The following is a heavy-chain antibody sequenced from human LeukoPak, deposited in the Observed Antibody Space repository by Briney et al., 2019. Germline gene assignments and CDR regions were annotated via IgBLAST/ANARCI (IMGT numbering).Heavy chain of an antibody. CDR1: GYTFTGYY. D-gene: IGHD5-18*01. CDR3: ASAGETAMVTDNAFDI. CDR2: INPNSGGT. V-gene: IGHV1-2*02. J-gene: IGHJ3*02. Sequence: ASVKVSCKASGYTFTGYYMHWVRQAPGQGLEWMGWINPNSGGTNYAQKFQGRVTMTRDTSISTAYMELSRLRSDDTAVYYCASAGETAMVTDNAFDIWGQGTMVTVSS.